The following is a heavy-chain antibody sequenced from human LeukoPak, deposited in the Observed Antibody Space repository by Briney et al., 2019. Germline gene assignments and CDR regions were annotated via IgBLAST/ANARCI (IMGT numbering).Heavy chain of an antibody. V-gene: IGHV1-69*13. CDR2: IIPNFGTP. D-gene: IGHD6-13*01. Sequence: SLKVSSKAPRDSFISHAIYSGRHRPGQRREWGGGIIPNFGTPTYAQKFQGRVTITADESTSTAYMELSSLRSEDTAVYYCARGDLDGASSWYGSFWGQGTLVAVSS. J-gene: IGHJ4*02. CDR3: ARGDLDGASSWYGSF. CDR1: RDSFISHA.